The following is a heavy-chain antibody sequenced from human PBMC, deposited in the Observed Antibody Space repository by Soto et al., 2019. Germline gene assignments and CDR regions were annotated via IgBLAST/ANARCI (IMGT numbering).Heavy chain of an antibody. V-gene: IGHV3-23*01. CDR2: ISGSGGST. Sequence: VQLLESGGGLVQPGGSLRLSCAASGFTFSSYAMSWVRQAPGKGLEWVSAISGSGGSTYYADSVKGRFTISRDNSKNTLYLQMNSLRAEDTAVYYCTKDPRIGGRRFHYWGQGTLVTVSS. D-gene: IGHD2-15*01. CDR3: TKDPRIGGRRFHY. CDR1: GFTFSSYA. J-gene: IGHJ4*02.